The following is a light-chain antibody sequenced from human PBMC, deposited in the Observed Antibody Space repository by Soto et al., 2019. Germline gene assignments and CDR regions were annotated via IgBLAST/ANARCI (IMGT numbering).Light chain of an antibody. CDR2: GAS. V-gene: IGKV3-20*01. J-gene: IGKJ1*01. CDR3: QQYGNSPSWT. CDR1: QSVSSSY. Sequence: EIVLMHPRLTLSLSAGERATLSSSPTQSVSSSYLAWYQQKPGQAPRLLIYGASSRATGIPDRFSGRGSGTDFTLTISRLETEDFAVYYCQQYGNSPSWTFGQGTKVDIK.